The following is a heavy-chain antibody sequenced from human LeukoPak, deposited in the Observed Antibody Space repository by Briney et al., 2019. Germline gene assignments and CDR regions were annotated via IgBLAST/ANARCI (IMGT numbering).Heavy chain of an antibody. CDR3: ARGYCSGGNRYLEQPRYFYYMDV. J-gene: IGHJ6*03. CDR2: IKQDGSEK. D-gene: IGHD2-15*01. V-gene: IGHV3-7*04. CDR1: GFTFSSYS. Sequence: GGSLRLSCAASGFTFSSYSMNWVRQAPGKGLEWVANIKQDGSEKYYVDSVKGRFTISRDNAKNSLYLQMNSLRAEDTAVYYGARGYCSGGNRYLEQPRYFYYMDVWGKGTTVTVSS.